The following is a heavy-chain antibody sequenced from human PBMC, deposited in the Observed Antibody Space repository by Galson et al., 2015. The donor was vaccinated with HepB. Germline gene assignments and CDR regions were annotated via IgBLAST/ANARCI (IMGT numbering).Heavy chain of an antibody. J-gene: IGHJ4*02. D-gene: IGHD2-2*01. CDR1: GFTFSSYG. V-gene: IGHV3-33*01. CDR3: ARDTVWGGAPFAKYQLPPVDY. Sequence: SLRLSCAASGFTFSSYGMHWVRQAPGKGLEWVAVIWYDGSNKYYADSVKGRFTISRDNSKNTLYLQMNSLRAEDTAVYYCARDTVWGGAPFAKYQLPPVDYWGQGTLVTVSS. CDR2: IWYDGSNK.